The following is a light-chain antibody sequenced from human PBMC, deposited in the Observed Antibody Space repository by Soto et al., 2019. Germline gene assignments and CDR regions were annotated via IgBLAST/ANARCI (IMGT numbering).Light chain of an antibody. CDR3: EQYGDSPLT. Sequence: EVVLTQSPGTLSLSPGERATLSCRASQNVYINSLAWYQQKPGQPPRLLIYGASTRAAAIPDRFSGSGSGADFALSIDGLAPDDSAIYYCEQYGDSPLTFGPGTRVD. CDR2: GAS. CDR1: QNVYINS. V-gene: IGKV3-20*01. J-gene: IGKJ3*01.